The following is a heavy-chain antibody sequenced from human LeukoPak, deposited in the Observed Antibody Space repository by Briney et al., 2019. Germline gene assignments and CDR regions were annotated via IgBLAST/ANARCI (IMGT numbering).Heavy chain of an antibody. J-gene: IGHJ6*02. D-gene: IGHD3-3*01. Sequence: ASVKVSCKASGYTFSSYYMHWVRQAPGQGLEWMGIINPSGGSTSYTQKFQGRVTMTRDTSTSTVYMELSSLRSEDTAVYYCAREGFPPKISDFWSGLGPYYYYGMDVWGQGTTVTVSS. CDR3: AREGFPPKISDFWSGLGPYYYYGMDV. V-gene: IGHV1-46*01. CDR1: GYTFSSYY. CDR2: INPSGGST.